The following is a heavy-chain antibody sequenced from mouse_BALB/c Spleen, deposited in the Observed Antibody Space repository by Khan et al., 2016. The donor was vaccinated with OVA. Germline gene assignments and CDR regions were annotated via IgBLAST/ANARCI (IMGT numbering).Heavy chain of an antibody. D-gene: IGHD1-1*01. CDR2: ISYSGRT. J-gene: IGHJ2*01. Sequence: QLEESGPGLVKPSQSLSLTCTVTGYSITSDYAWNWIRQFPGNKLEWMGYISYSGRTSYNPSLKSRISITRDTSKNQFFLQLNSVTTEDTATYYCARSVTRTTVVATDFDYWGQGTTLTVSS. CDR3: ARSVTRTTVVATDFDY. CDR1: GYSITSDYA. V-gene: IGHV3-2*02.